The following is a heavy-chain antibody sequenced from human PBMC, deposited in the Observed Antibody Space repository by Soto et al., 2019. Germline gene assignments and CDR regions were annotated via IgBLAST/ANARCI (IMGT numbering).Heavy chain of an antibody. J-gene: IGHJ5*02. D-gene: IGHD2-15*01. CDR1: GGSISSSSYY. Sequence: QLQLQESGPGLVKPSETLSLTCTVSGGSISSSSYYWGWIRQPPGKGLEWIGSIYYSGSTYYNPSLKRRVTISVDTSKNQFSLRLSSVTAADTAVYYCARHVLGFMDCSGGSCYSWWFDPWGQGTLVTVSS. V-gene: IGHV4-39*01. CDR3: ARHVLGFMDCSGGSCYSWWFDP. CDR2: IYYSGST.